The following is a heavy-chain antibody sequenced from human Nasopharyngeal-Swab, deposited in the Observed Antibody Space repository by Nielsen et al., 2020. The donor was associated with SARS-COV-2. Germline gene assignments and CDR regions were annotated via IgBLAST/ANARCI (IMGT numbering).Heavy chain of an antibody. CDR3: AKGIAAAGSRCLDY. CDR2: ITWNSGV. Sequence: SLKISCAASGFTFDDYAMHWVRQAPGKGLEWVSGITWNSGVGYTDSVKGRFTISRDNARNSLYLQMNSLRADDTALYYCAKGIAAAGSRCLDYWGQGTLVTVSS. D-gene: IGHD6-13*01. CDR1: GFTFDDYA. J-gene: IGHJ4*02. V-gene: IGHV3-9*01.